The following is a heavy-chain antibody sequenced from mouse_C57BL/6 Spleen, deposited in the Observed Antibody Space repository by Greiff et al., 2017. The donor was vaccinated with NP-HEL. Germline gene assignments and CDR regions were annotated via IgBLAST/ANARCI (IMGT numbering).Heavy chain of an antibody. J-gene: IGHJ1*03. D-gene: IGHD1-1*01. Sequence: QVQLQQSGAELVRPGASVKLSCKASGYTFTDYYINWVKQRPGQGLEWIARIYPGSGNTYYNEKFKGKATLTAEKSSSPAYMQLSSLTSEDSAVYFCARGIYYYGSNYWYFDVWGTGTTVTVSS. CDR2: IYPGSGNT. V-gene: IGHV1-76*01. CDR3: ARGIYYYGSNYWYFDV. CDR1: GYTFTDYY.